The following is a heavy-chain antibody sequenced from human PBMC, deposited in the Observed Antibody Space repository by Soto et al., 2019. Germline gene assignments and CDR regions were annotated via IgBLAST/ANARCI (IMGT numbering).Heavy chain of an antibody. D-gene: IGHD3-10*01. CDR1: GFTFSSVW. Sequence: EVQLVESGGGLVQPGGSLRLSCAVSGFTFSSVWMHWVRQAPGEGLVWVSRINTDGSSTSYADSVKGRFTISRDNAKNTLYLQTNSLRVEDTAMYYCAQRGVDTFGLSYWGQGTLVNVSS. CDR2: INTDGSST. J-gene: IGHJ4*02. V-gene: IGHV3-74*01. CDR3: AQRGVDTFGLSY.